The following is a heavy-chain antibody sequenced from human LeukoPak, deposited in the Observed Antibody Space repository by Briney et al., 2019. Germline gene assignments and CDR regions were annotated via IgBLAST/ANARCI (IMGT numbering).Heavy chain of an antibody. Sequence: PSETLSLTCTVSGGSISSYYWNWIRQPPGKGLEWIGYIYYSGSTNYNPSLKSRVTISVDTSKNQFSLKLSSVTAAETAVYYCARGADSSGYYSIFYFDYWGQGTLVTVSS. D-gene: IGHD3-22*01. J-gene: IGHJ4*02. CDR2: IYYSGST. CDR3: ARGADSSGYYSIFYFDY. V-gene: IGHV4-59*01. CDR1: GGSISSYY.